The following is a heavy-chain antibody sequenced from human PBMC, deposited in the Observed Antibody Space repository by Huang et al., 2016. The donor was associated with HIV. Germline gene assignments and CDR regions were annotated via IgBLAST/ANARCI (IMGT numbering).Heavy chain of an antibody. CDR1: GFTFSSYS. CDR2: ISSSSSYI. Sequence: EVQLVESGGGLVKPGGSLRLSCAASGFTFSSYSMNWVRQAPGKGLGGVAYISSSSSYIYYADSVKGRFTISRDNAKNSLYLQMNSLRAEDTAVYYCARCRYGSGSYEGLFDFWGQGILVTISS. J-gene: IGHJ4*02. CDR3: ARCRYGSGSYEGLFDF. V-gene: IGHV3-21*01. D-gene: IGHD3-10*01.